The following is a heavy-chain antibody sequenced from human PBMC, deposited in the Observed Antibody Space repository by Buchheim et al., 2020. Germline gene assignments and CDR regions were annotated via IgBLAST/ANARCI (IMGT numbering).Heavy chain of an antibody. J-gene: IGHJ5*02. CDR3: ARDLKYSSGWQWFDP. CDR1: GGSISTSHW. CDR2: IYQFGRT. Sequence: QVQLQESGPGLVKPSGTLSLTCAVSGGSISTSHWWSWLRQPPGKGLEWIGEIYQFGRTNYNPALKSRVTISVDTSKNEYSLKLSSVTAADTAVYYCARDLKYSSGWQWFDPWGQGTL. D-gene: IGHD6-19*01. V-gene: IGHV4-4*02.